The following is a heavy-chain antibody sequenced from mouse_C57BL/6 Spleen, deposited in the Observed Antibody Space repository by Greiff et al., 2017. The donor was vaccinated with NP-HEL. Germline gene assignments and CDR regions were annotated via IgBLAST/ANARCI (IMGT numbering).Heavy chain of an antibody. V-gene: IGHV6-3*01. D-gene: IGHD1-1*01. J-gene: IGHJ3*01. Sequence: EVMLVESGGGLVQPGGSMKLSCVASGFTFSNYWMNWVRQSPEKGLEWVAQIRLKSDNYATHYAESVKGRFTISRDDSKSSVYLQMNNLRAEDTGIYYCTVAYYYGSGFADWGQGTLVTVSA. CDR1: GFTFSNYW. CDR2: IRLKSDNYAT. CDR3: TVAYYYGSGFAD.